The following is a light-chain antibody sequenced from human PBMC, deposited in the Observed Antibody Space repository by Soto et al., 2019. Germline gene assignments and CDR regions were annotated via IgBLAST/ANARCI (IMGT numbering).Light chain of an antibody. V-gene: IGKV1-5*03. CDR3: QQYNSYSWT. Sequence: DIQMTQSPSTLSASVGDRVTITCRASQSISDWLAWYQQKPGKAPKLLIYKASSLESGAPSRFSGSVSGTEFTLTISGLQPGDFATYYCQQYNSYSWTFGQGTKVDIK. CDR1: QSISDW. J-gene: IGKJ1*01. CDR2: KAS.